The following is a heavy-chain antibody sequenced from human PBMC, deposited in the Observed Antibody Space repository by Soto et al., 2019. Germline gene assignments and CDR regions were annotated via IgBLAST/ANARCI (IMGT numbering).Heavy chain of an antibody. CDR1: GFTFSSYW. CDR3: ARGCSSTSCYAV. D-gene: IGHD2-2*01. Sequence: EVQLVESGEGLVQPGGSLRLSCAASGFTFSSYWMHWVRQAPGKGLVWVSRINSDGSSTRYADSVKGRFTISRDNAKNTLYLQMNSLRAEDTAVYYCARGCSSTSCYAVWGQGTTVTVSS. CDR2: INSDGSST. J-gene: IGHJ6*02. V-gene: IGHV3-74*01.